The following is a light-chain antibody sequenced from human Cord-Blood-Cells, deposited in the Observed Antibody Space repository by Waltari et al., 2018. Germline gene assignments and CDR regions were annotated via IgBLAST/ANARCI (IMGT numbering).Light chain of an antibody. Sequence: QSALTQPASVSGSPGQSITISCTGTSSDVGGYNYVSWYQQHPGKAPKLMIYDVSKRTSGVSNRFSGSKSGNTACLTISGLQAEDEADYYCSSYTSSSTWVFGGGTKLTVL. V-gene: IGLV2-14*01. CDR1: SSDVGGYNY. J-gene: IGLJ3*02. CDR2: DVS. CDR3: SSYTSSSTWV.